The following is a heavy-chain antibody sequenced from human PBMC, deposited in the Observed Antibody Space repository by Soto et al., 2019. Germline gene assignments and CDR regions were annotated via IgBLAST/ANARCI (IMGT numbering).Heavy chain of an antibody. CDR2: IDPSDSYT. CDR3: ESYRYFYGSASFMVPVAFDI. D-gene: IGHD3-10*01. Sequence: GESLKISCQGSGYSFTNYWISWVRQMPGKGLEWMGRIDPSDSYTNYSPSFQGHVTISVDKSVSTAYLQWSSLKASDTAMYSCESYRYFYGSASFMVPVAFDIRA. V-gene: IGHV5-10-1*01. J-gene: IGHJ3*02. CDR1: GYSFTNYW.